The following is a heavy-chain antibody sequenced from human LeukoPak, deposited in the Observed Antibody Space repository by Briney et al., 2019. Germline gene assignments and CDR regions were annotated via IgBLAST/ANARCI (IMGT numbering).Heavy chain of an antibody. V-gene: IGHV3-23*01. J-gene: IGHJ4*02. CDR2: ITNDGGTI. Sequence: PGGSLRLSCAASGFTFSNYVMNWVRQAPGKGLEWVSVITNDGGTIYYADSVKGRFTISRDNSKSTLFLQMNSLRAEDTAVYYCAKDRAQQLVLDFWGQGTLVTVSS. CDR1: GFTFSNYV. D-gene: IGHD6-13*01. CDR3: AKDRAQQLVLDF.